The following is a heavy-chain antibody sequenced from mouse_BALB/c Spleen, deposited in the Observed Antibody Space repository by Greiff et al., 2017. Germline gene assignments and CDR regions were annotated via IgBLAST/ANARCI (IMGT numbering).Heavy chain of an antibody. CDR1: GYSITSDYA. Sequence: EVQRVESGPGLVKPSQSLSLTCTVTGYSITSDYAWNWIRQFPGNKLEWMGYISYSGSTSYNPSLKSRISITRDTSKNQFFLQLNSVTTEDTATYYCARDLYYDYDYYFDYWGQGTTLTVSS. CDR3: ARDLYYDYDYYFDY. J-gene: IGHJ2*01. D-gene: IGHD2-4*01. CDR2: ISYSGST. V-gene: IGHV3-2*02.